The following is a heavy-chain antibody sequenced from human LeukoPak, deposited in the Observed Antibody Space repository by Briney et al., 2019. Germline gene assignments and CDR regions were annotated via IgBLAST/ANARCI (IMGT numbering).Heavy chain of an antibody. CDR2: ISGSGGST. Sequence: PGGSLRLSCAASGFTFSSYAMSWVRQAPGKGLEWVSAISGSGGSTYYADSVKGRFTISRDNAKNSLYLQMNSLRAEDTAVYYCARGGAMVRGVSPLDYWGQGSLVTVSS. CDR1: GFTFSSYA. J-gene: IGHJ4*02. CDR3: ARGGAMVRGVSPLDY. V-gene: IGHV3-23*01. D-gene: IGHD3-10*01.